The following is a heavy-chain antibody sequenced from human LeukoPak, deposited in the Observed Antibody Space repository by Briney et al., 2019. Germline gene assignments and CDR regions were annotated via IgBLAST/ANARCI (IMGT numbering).Heavy chain of an antibody. CDR1: GYTFTGYY. CDR3: ARDPAPYYDFWSGYRNWFDP. D-gene: IGHD3-3*01. CDR2: INPNSGGT. J-gene: IGHJ5*02. Sequence: GASVKVSCKASGYTFTGYYMHWVRQAPGQGLEWMGWINPNSGGTNYAQKLQGRVTMTTDTSTSTAYMELRSLRSDDTAVYYCARDPAPYYDFWSGYRNWFDPWGQGTLVTVSS. V-gene: IGHV1-2*02.